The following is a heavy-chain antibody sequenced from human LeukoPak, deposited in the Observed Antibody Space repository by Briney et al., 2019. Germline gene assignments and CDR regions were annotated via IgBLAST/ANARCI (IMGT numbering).Heavy chain of an antibody. Sequence: SETLSLTCAVYGVSFSGYYWSWIRQPPGKGLEWIGEINHSGSTNYNPSLKSRVTISVDTSKNQFSLKLSSVTAADTAVYYCARAYCSGGSCWGYFDYWGQGTLVTVSS. V-gene: IGHV4-34*01. D-gene: IGHD2-15*01. CDR2: INHSGST. CDR1: GVSFSGYY. CDR3: ARAYCSGGSCWGYFDY. J-gene: IGHJ4*02.